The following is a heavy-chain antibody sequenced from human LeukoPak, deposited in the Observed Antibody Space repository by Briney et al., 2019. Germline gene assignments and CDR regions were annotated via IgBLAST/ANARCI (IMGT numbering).Heavy chain of an antibody. Sequence: EGSLRLSCAASGFTFSSYGMHWVRQAPGKGLEWVAVISYDGSNKYYADSVKGRFTISRDNSKNTLYLQMNSLRAEDTAVYYCAKDYGDYAGFDYWGQGTLVTVSS. CDR3: AKDYGDYAGFDY. D-gene: IGHD4-17*01. CDR1: GFTFSSYG. V-gene: IGHV3-30*18. J-gene: IGHJ4*02. CDR2: ISYDGSNK.